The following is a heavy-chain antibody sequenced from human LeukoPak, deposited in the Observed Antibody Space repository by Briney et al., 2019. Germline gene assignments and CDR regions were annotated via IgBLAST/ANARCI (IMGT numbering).Heavy chain of an antibody. CDR3: ARAIISSSWYDY. Sequence: SETLSLTCTVSGGSISSYYWSWIRQPPGKGLEWIGYIYYSGSTNYNPSLKSRVTISVDTSKNQFSLKLSSVTAVDTAVYYCARAIISSSWYDYWGQGTLVTVSS. J-gene: IGHJ4*02. CDR1: GGSISSYY. D-gene: IGHD6-13*01. CDR2: IYYSGST. V-gene: IGHV4-59*01.